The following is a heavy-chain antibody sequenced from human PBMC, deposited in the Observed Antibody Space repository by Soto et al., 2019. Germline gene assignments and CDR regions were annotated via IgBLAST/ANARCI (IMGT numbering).Heavy chain of an antibody. CDR3: ARELASYSGYDLSFLGDAFDI. D-gene: IGHD5-12*01. V-gene: IGHV1-18*01. CDR1: GYTFTSYG. J-gene: IGHJ3*02. CDR2: ISAYNGNT. Sequence: ASVKVSCKASGYTFTSYGISWVRQAPGQGLEWMGWISAYNGNTNYAQKLQGRVTMTTDTSTSTAYMELRSLRSDDTAVYYCARELASYSGYDLSFLGDAFDIWGQGTMVTVSS.